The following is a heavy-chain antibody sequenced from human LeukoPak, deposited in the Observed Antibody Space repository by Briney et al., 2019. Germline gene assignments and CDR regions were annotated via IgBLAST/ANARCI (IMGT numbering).Heavy chain of an antibody. CDR3: ARALERYYFDF. V-gene: IGHV6-1*01. CDR2: TYYLSKWFH. J-gene: IGHJ4*02. CDR1: GDTVSGNSGA. Sequence: SQTLSLTCAISGDTVSGNSGAWIWIRQSPSGGLEWLGRTYYLSKWFHEYAVSVKGRIIISPDTPHNQFSLHLSSVTADDTGVYYCARALERYYFDFWGQGTLVTVSS. D-gene: IGHD1-1*01.